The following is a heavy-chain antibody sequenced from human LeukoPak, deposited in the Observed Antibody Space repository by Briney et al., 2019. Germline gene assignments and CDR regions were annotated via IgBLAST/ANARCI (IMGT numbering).Heavy chain of an antibody. CDR2: INPKTGGT. CDR1: GYTFTGCY. Sequence: ASVKVSCKASGYTFTGCYMHWVRQAPGQGLEWMGWINPKTGGTNYAQKFQGRVTMTTDTSISTAYMELSRLTSDDTAVYYCARDLDGPAPLDYWGQGTLVTASS. D-gene: IGHD2-2*01. J-gene: IGHJ4*02. CDR3: ARDLDGPAPLDY. V-gene: IGHV1-2*02.